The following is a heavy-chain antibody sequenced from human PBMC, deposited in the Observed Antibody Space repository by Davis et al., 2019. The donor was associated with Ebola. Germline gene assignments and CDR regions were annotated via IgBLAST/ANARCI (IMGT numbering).Heavy chain of an antibody. CDR3: AAEAVGAARRRAFDI. CDR1: GYTFTSYA. V-gene: IGHV1-3*01. Sequence: ASVKVSCKASGYTFTSYAMHWVRQAPGQRLEWMGWINAGNGNTKYSQKFQGRVTITRDMSTSTAYMELSSLRSEDTAVYYCAAEAVGAARRRAFDIWGQGTMVTVSS. CDR2: INAGNGNT. D-gene: IGHD1-26*01. J-gene: IGHJ3*02.